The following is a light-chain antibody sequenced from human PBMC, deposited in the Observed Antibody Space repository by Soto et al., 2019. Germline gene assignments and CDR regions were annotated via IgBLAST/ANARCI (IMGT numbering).Light chain of an antibody. J-gene: IGLJ1*01. CDR2: VNT. CDR3: QSYDNSRRGYV. CDR1: SSNIGAHYG. V-gene: IGLV1-40*01. Sequence: QSVLIQSPSASGTPGQRVTISCTGNSSNIGAHYGVHWYQHVPGIAPKLLIYVNTNRPSGVPDRFSASKSGTSASLAISGLQAEDEVDYYCQSYDNSRRGYVLGSGTKVTVL.